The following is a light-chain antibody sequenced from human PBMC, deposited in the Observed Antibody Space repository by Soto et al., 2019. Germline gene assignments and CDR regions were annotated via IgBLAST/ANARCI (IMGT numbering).Light chain of an antibody. Sequence: EIVLTQSPGTLSLSPGERATHSCRASQSVSSSYLAWYQQKPGQAPRLLIYGASSRATGIPDRFSGSGSGTDFTLTISRLEPEDFAVYYCHQYGSSSWTFGQGTKV. J-gene: IGKJ1*01. CDR3: HQYGSSSWT. V-gene: IGKV3-20*01. CDR1: QSVSSSY. CDR2: GAS.